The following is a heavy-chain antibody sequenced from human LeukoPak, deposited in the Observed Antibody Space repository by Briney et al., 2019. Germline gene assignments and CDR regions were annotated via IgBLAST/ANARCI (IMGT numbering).Heavy chain of an antibody. CDR2: ISGSGGST. CDR1: GFTFSSYA. V-gene: IGHV3-23*01. D-gene: IGHD2-2*01. Sequence: GGSLRLSCAASGFTFSSYAMSWVRQAPGKGLEWVSAISGSGGSTLYADSVKGGFTISRANHKNTLYLQMNSLRAEDTAVYYCAKDAPGYCSSTSCYGMDVWGQGTTVTVSS. J-gene: IGHJ6*02. CDR3: AKDAPGYCSSTSCYGMDV.